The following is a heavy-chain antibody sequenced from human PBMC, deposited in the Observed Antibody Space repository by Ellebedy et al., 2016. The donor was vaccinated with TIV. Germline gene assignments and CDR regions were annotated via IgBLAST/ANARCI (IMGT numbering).Heavy chain of an antibody. CDR3: AKKGGTGLSLDY. CDR2: ISGNGVHT. Sequence: PGGSLRLSCVASGFTFSSYAMSWVRQAPGKGLAWVAAISGNGVHTHYANSVKGRFTISRDNSKSTLYLQMNSLRAEDTAVYYCAKKGGTGLSLDYWGQGMLVTVSS. CDR1: GFTFSSYA. D-gene: IGHD2/OR15-2a*01. V-gene: IGHV3-23*01. J-gene: IGHJ4*02.